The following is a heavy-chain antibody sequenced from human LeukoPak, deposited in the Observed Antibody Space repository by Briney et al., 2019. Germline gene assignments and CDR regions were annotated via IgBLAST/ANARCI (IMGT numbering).Heavy chain of an antibody. D-gene: IGHD6-13*01. J-gene: IGHJ4*02. CDR3: ARAPSSGWSYDFDY. CDR2: ISYDGSNK. V-gene: IGHV3-30-3*01. CDR1: GLTFSSYA. Sequence: PGRSLRLSCAASGLTFSSYAMHWVRQAPGKGLEWVAVISYDGSNKYYADSVKGRFTISRDNSKNTLYLQMNSLRAEDTAVYYCARAPSSGWSYDFDYWGQGTLVTVSS.